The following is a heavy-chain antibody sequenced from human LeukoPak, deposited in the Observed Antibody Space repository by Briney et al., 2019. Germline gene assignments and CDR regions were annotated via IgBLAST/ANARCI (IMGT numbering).Heavy chain of an antibody. D-gene: IGHD2-15*01. V-gene: IGHV3-30*18. CDR3: AKSTPYREYYYYGMDV. J-gene: IGHJ6*02. CDR1: GFTFSSYG. CDR2: ISYDGSNK. Sequence: PGGSLRLSCAASGFTFSSYGKHWVRQAPGKGLEWVAVISYDGSNKYYADSVKGRFTISRDNSKNTLYLQMNSLRAEDTAVYYCAKSTPYREYYYYGMDVWGQGTTVTVSS.